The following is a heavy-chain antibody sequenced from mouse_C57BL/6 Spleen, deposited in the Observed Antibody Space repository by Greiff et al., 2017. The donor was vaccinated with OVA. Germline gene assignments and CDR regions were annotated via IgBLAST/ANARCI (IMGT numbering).Heavy chain of an antibody. J-gene: IGHJ3*01. CDR2: IHPNSGST. CDR1: GYTFTSYW. D-gene: IGHD2-1*01. CDR3: ARKDLLWSSFAY. V-gene: IGHV1-64*01. Sequence: QVQLKQPGAELVKPGASVKLSCKASGYTFTSYWMHWVKQRPGQGLEWIGMIHPNSGSTNYNEKFKSKATLTVDKSSSTAYMQLSSLTSEDSAVYYYARKDLLWSSFAYWGQGTLVTVSA.